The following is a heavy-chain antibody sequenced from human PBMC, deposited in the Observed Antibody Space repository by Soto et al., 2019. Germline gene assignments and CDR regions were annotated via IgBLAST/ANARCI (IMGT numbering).Heavy chain of an antibody. V-gene: IGHV3-73*01. CDR2: IRSKANSYAT. CDR3: TRRKPNIVVVPAADDAFAI. J-gene: IGHJ3*02. CDR1: GFTFSGSA. D-gene: IGHD2-2*01. Sequence: PGGSLRLSCAASGFTFSGSAMHWVRQASGKGLEWVGRIRSKANSYATAYAASVKGRFTISRDDSKNTAYLQMNSLKTEDTAVYYCTRRKPNIVVVPAADDAFAIWGQGTMVTVSS.